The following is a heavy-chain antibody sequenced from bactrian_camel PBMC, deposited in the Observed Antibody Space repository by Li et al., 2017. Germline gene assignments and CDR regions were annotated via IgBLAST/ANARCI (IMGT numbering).Heavy chain of an antibody. CDR3: EPTQGYVGRPACSAY. CDR2: ISSGGTST. D-gene: IGHD2*01. V-gene: IGHV3S40*01. Sequence: VQLVESGGGLVQPGGSLRLSCAASGFTLSNYAMSWVRQAPGKGLEWVSAISSGGTSTYYADSVKGRFTISRDNAKNTVYLQMTNLKPEDTAMYLCEPTQGYVGRPACSAYWGQGTQVTVS. J-gene: IGHJ4*01. CDR1: GFTLSNYA.